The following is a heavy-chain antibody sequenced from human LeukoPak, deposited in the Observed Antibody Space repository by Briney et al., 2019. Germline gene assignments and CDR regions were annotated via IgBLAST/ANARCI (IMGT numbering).Heavy chain of an antibody. Sequence: SVKVSCKASGGTFSSYAISWVRQAPGQGLEWMGGIIPIFGTANYAQKFQGRVTITADESTSTAYMELRSLSSDDTAVYYCARDRGSSWAPDDYWGQGTLVTVSS. CDR2: IIPIFGTA. V-gene: IGHV1-69*13. D-gene: IGHD6-13*01. CDR1: GGTFSSYA. CDR3: ARDRGSSWAPDDY. J-gene: IGHJ4*02.